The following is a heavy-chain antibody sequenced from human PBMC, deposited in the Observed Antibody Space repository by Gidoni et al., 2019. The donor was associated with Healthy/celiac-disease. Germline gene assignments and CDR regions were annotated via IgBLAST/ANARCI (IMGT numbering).Heavy chain of an antibody. Sequence: QVQLVESGGGVVQPGRSLRLSCAASGFTFSSYGMHWVRQAPGKGLEWVAVIWYDGSNKDYADSVKGRFTISRDNSKNTLYLQMNSLRAEDTAVYYCARIFVAYYDFWSGYREFDYWGQGTLVTVSS. CDR1: GFTFSSYG. J-gene: IGHJ4*02. CDR2: IWYDGSNK. CDR3: ARIFVAYYDFWSGYREFDY. V-gene: IGHV3-33*01. D-gene: IGHD3-3*01.